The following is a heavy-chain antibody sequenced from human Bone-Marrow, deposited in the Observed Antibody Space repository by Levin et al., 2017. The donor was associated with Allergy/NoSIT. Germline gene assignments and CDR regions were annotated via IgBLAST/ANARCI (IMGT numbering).Heavy chain of an antibody. Sequence: GGSLRLSCAASGFTFSSYWMSWVRQAPGKGLEWVANIKQDGSEEYYVDSVKGRFTISRDNAKNSVHLQMNSLRDEDTAVYYCARKGWEGSWFDTWGQGALVTVSS. V-gene: IGHV3-7*01. CDR3: ARKGWEGSWFDT. CDR1: GFTFSSYW. J-gene: IGHJ5*02. D-gene: IGHD1-26*01. CDR2: IKQDGSEE.